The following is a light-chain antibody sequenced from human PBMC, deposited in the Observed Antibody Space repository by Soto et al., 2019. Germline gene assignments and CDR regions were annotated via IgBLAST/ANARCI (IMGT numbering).Light chain of an antibody. CDR1: SSNIGTNT. V-gene: IGLV1-44*01. CDR2: SND. J-gene: IGLJ2*01. CDR3: EAWDDSLYGSV. Sequence: QSVLTQPPSASGTPGQRVTISCSGSSSNIGTNTVNWYQQLPGTAPNLLIYSNDLRPSGVPDRFSGSKSGTSASLAISGLQSEDEADYYCEAWDDSLYGSVFGGGTKVTVL.